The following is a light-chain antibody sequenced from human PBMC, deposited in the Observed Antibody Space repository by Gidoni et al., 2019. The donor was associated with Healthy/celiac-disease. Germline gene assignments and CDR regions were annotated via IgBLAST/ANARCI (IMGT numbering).Light chain of an antibody. CDR3: QQSYSTPYS. J-gene: IGKJ2*03. CDR2: AAS. V-gene: IGKV1-39*01. Sequence: DIQMTQSPSSLSASVGDRVTITCRASQTISSYLNWYQQKPGKVPKLLIYAASSVQSGVPSRFSGDGSGTDFTLTISSLQPEDFASDYCQQSYSTPYSFXQXTKLEIK. CDR1: QTISSY.